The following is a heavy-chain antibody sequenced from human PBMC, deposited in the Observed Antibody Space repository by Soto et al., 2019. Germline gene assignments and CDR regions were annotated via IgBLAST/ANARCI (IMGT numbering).Heavy chain of an antibody. CDR2: ISGSGGST. V-gene: IGHV3-23*01. J-gene: IGHJ4*02. Sequence: PGGSLRLSCAASGFTFSSYAMSWVRQAPGKGLEWVSAISGSGGSTYYADSVKGRFTISRDNSKNTLYLQMNSLRAKDTAVYYCAKARSVVVVAATGYWGQGTLVTVSS. D-gene: IGHD2-15*01. CDR3: AKARSVVVVAATGY. CDR1: GFTFSSYA.